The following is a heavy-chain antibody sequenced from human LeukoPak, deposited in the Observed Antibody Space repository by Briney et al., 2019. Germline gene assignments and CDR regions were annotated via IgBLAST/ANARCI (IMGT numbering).Heavy chain of an antibody. CDR1: GYSISSVYY. CDR2: IYHSGST. Sequence: SETLSLTCAVSGYSISSVYYWGWIRQPPGKGLEWIGSIYHSGSTYYTPSLKSRVTISVDTSKNQFSLKLSSVTAADTAVYYCARRGDFWEIDYWGQGTLVTVSS. J-gene: IGHJ4*02. CDR3: ARRGDFWEIDY. D-gene: IGHD3-3*01. V-gene: IGHV4-38-2*01.